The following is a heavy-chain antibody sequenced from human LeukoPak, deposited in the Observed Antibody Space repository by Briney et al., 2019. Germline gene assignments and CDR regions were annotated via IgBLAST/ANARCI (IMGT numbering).Heavy chain of an antibody. J-gene: IGHJ4*02. CDR3: AREISPVTGYSSGWRLFDY. D-gene: IGHD6-19*01. Sequence: KASETLSLTCTVSGGSINSYYWSWIRQPPGKGLEWIGYIYYSGSTNYNPSLKSRVTISADTSKNQFSLKLSSVTAADTAVYYCAREISPVTGYSSGWRLFDYWGQGTLVTVSS. CDR2: IYYSGST. V-gene: IGHV4-59*01. CDR1: GGSINSYY.